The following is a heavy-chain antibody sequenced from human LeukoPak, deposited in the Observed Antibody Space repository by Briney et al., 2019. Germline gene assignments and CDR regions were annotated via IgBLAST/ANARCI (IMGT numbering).Heavy chain of an antibody. V-gene: IGHV4-34*01. Sequence: PSETLSLTCAVYGGSFSGYYWSWIRQPPGKGLEWIGEINHSGSTNYNPPLKSRVTISVDTSKNQFSLKLSSVTAADTAVYYCARGAGSRISMIVVADAFDIWGQGTMVTVSS. D-gene: IGHD3-22*01. CDR2: INHSGST. CDR3: ARGAGSRISMIVVADAFDI. CDR1: GGSFSGYY. J-gene: IGHJ3*02.